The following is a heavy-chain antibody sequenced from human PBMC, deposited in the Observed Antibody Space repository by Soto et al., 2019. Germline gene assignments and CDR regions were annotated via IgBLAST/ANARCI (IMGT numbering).Heavy chain of an antibody. CDR2: LSVGNGDT. CDR3: ATSEGDCGGGSCYNYFYYYGMDV. CDR1: GDTRTDFS. Sequence: ASVKVSCKASGDTRTDFSMHWVRQAPGQRPEWMGWLSVGNGDTKYSQKFQGRVTITRDTSARTAYMELSNLRSEDTAVYYCATSEGDCGGGSCYNYFYYYGMDVWGQGTTVTVSS. V-gene: IGHV1-3*01. J-gene: IGHJ6*02. D-gene: IGHD2-15*01.